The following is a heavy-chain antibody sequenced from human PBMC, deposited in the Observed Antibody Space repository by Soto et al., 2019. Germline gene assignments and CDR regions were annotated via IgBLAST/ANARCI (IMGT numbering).Heavy chain of an antibody. D-gene: IGHD3-22*01. CDR1: GGSISSYY. J-gene: IGHJ4*02. Sequence: QVQLQESGPGLVKPSETLSLTCTVSGGSISSYYWSWIRQPPGKGLEWIGYIYYSGSTNYNPSLRSRVTISVDTSKNQSSLKLSSVTAADTAVYYCARVRGNYYDSSGYYSGEYYFDYWGQGTLVTVSS. V-gene: IGHV4-59*01. CDR3: ARVRGNYYDSSGYYSGEYYFDY. CDR2: IYYSGST.